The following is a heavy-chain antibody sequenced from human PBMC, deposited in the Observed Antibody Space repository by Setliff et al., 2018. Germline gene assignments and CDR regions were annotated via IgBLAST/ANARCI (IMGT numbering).Heavy chain of an antibody. Sequence: GSLRLSCAASGFTFSSYAMSWVRQAPGKGLEWVSAISGSGGSTYYADSVKGRFTISRDNSKNTLYLQMNSLRAEDTDVYYCAKDSGYSGYGYFDYWGQGTLVTVSS. D-gene: IGHD5-12*01. CDR2: ISGSGGST. J-gene: IGHJ4*02. CDR1: GFTFSSYA. V-gene: IGHV3-23*01. CDR3: AKDSGYSGYGYFDY.